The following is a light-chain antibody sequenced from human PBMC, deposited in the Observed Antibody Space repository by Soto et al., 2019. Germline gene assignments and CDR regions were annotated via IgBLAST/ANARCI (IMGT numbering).Light chain of an antibody. Sequence: QSALTQPASVSGSPGQSITISCTGTSSDIGAYNFVSWYQQHPGKAPKLMLYDVNIRPSGVSNRFSGSKSGNTASLTISGLQAEDESDYYCTTLTTSTTMIFGGGTKHTVL. CDR3: TTLTTSTTMI. CDR1: SSDIGAYNF. J-gene: IGLJ2*01. V-gene: IGLV2-14*03. CDR2: DVN.